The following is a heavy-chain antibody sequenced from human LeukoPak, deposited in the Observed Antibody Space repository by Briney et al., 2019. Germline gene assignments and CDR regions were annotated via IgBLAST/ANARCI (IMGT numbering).Heavy chain of an antibody. V-gene: IGHV4-34*01. J-gene: IGHJ6*02. Sequence: PSETLSLTCAVYGGSFSGYYWSWIRQPPGKGLECIGEINHSGSTHYNPSLKSRVTISVDTSKNQFSLKLSSVTAADTAVYYCARDGYSYGQPAYYYGMDVWGQGTTVTVSS. CDR2: INHSGST. CDR3: ARDGYSYGQPAYYYGMDV. D-gene: IGHD5-18*01. CDR1: GGSFSGYY.